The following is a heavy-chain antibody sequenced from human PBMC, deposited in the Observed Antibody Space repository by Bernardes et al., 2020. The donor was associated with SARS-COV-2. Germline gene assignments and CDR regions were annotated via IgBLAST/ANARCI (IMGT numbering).Heavy chain of an antibody. CDR1: GGSISSTSYY. CDR3: ARVFGNYLQNAFDT. CDR2: IYFSGST. Sequence: SETLSLTCTVSGGSISSTSYYWGWIRQPPGEGLEWIGSIYFSGSTYYKPSLKSRVTISGDTSKNQFSLRLNSVTAADTAVYYCARVFGNYLQNAFDTWGQGTMVTVSS. D-gene: IGHD1-7*01. V-gene: IGHV4-39*01. J-gene: IGHJ3*02.